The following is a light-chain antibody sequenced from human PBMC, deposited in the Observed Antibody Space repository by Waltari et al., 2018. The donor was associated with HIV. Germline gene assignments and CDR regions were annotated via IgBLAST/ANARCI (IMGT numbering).Light chain of an antibody. J-gene: IGLJ2*01. Sequence: AVTQPASVSGLPGQSTTISCTVDDIDLGLYNFVSWYLQHPAHPPRLLLHDVDSRASGVSDRFSGSMSGHTASLTISGLRAEDEGHYYCASFTDDNTVIFGGGTEVTVL. CDR2: DVD. CDR3: ASFTDDNTVI. V-gene: IGLV2-14*03. CDR1: DIDLGLYNF.